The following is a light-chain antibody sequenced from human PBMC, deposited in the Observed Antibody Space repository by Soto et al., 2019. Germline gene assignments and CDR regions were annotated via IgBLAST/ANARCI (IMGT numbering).Light chain of an antibody. V-gene: IGLV2-23*01. CDR2: EGT. Sequence: QSALTQPASVSGSPGQSITISCAGTSSDVGSYNLVSWYQHRPGRGPKLLIFEGTKRPSEISSRFSASKSGNTASLTISGLEPEDEADYYCCSYAGSTTVIFGGGTKLTVL. CDR3: CSYAGSTTVI. J-gene: IGLJ2*01. CDR1: SSDVGSYNL.